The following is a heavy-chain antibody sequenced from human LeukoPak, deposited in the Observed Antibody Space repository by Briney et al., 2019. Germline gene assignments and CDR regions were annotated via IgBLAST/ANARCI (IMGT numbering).Heavy chain of an antibody. J-gene: IGHJ4*02. CDR1: GFTFSSYS. V-gene: IGHV3-30*04. D-gene: IGHD3-22*01. CDR3: ARDYSSGYYRTFDY. CDR2: ISYDVSNI. Sequence: GGALRLSCAASGFTFSSYSMHCVRQAPCKGLEWVAVISYDVSNIYYVDSVKGRFTISRDNSKKTLYLQVNSLRAEDTAVYYCARDYSSGYYRTFDYWGQGTMVTVSS.